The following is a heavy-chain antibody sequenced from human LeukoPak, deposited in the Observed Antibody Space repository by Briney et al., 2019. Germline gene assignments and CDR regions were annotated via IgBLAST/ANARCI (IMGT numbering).Heavy chain of an antibody. CDR2: IGVSGGST. Sequence: GGSLRLSCAASGFTFSSYAMSWVRQAPGKGLEWVSGIGVSGGSTYYADSVKGRFTISRDNAKDSLYLQMNSLRAEDTAVYYCASRGVVPAASFDYRGQGTLVTVSS. CDR3: ASRGVVPAASFDY. J-gene: IGHJ4*02. V-gene: IGHV3-23*01. CDR1: GFTFSSYA. D-gene: IGHD2-2*01.